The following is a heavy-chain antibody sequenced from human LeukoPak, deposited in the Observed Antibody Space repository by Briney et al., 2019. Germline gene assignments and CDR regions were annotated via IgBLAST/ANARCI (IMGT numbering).Heavy chain of an antibody. V-gene: IGHV4-61*02. CDR3: ARKGSGYDDAFDI. J-gene: IGHJ3*02. CDR1: GGSISSGGYS. CDR2: IYTSGST. D-gene: IGHD5-12*01. Sequence: SQTLSLTCTVSGGSISSGGYSWSWIRQPAGKGLECIGRIYTSGSTNYNPSLKSRVTMSVDTSKNQFSLKLSSVTAADTAVYYCARKGSGYDDAFDIWGQGTMVTVSS.